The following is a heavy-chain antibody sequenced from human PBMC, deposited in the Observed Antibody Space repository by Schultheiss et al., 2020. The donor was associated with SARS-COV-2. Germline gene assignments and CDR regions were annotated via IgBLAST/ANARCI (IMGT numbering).Heavy chain of an antibody. J-gene: IGHJ4*02. CDR1: GYTFTGYY. CDR3: ASRYSSSSDFDY. V-gene: IGHV1-2*02. D-gene: IGHD6-6*01. Sequence: ASVKVSCKASGYTFTGYYMHWVRQAPGQGLEWMGWINPNSGGTNYAQKFQGRVTMTRDTSTSTAYMELRSLRSDDTAVYYCASRYSSSSDFDYWGQGTLVTVSS. CDR2: INPNSGGT.